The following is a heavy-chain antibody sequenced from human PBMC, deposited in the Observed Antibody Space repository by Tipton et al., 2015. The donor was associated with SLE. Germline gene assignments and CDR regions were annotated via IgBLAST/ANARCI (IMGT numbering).Heavy chain of an antibody. CDR2: IYYSGNT. V-gene: IGHV4-31*03. CDR3: ARATDWNLSPDV. D-gene: IGHD1-7*01. Sequence: TLSLTCTVSGGSISSGGYYWTWIRQLPGKGLEWIGYIYYSGNTYYNPSLGSRLTISVDTSKDQFSLRLTSVTAADTAVYYCARATDWNLSPDVWGKGTTVTVPS. CDR1: GGSISSGGYY. J-gene: IGHJ6*04.